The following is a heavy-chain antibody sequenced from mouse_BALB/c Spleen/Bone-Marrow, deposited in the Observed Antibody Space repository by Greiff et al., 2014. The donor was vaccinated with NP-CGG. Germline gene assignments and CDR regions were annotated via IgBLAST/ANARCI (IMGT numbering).Heavy chain of an antibody. Sequence: EVHLVESGGGLVKPGGSLKLSCAASGFTFSDYYMYWVRQTPEKRLKWVATISDGGSYTYYPDSVKGRFTISRDNAKNNLYLQMSSLKSEDTAMYYCAREGDGAYWGQGTLVTVSA. V-gene: IGHV5-4*02. J-gene: IGHJ3*01. D-gene: IGHD3-3*01. CDR3: AREGDGAY. CDR1: GFTFSDYY. CDR2: ISDGGSYT.